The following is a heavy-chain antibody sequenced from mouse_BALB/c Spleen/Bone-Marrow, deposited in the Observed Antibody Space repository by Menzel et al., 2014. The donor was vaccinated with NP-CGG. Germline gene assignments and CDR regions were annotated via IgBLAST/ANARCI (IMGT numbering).Heavy chain of an antibody. D-gene: IGHD1-2*01. CDR1: GYTFTGYA. V-gene: IGHV1-67*01. CDR3: ASTAGTQYDYFAY. J-gene: IGHJ2*01. CDR2: ISSYSGNT. Sequence: QVQPQQSGPELVRPGVSVKISCKGFGYTFTGYAIHWVKQSHAKTLEWIGVISSYSGNTNYNQKFKGRATMTVDKSSSTAYMELARLTSEDSAIYYCASTAGTQYDYFAYWGQGTTLTDSS.